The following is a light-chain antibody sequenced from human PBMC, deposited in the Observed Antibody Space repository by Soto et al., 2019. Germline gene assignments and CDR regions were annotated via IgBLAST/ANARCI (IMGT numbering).Light chain of an antibody. CDR3: HQFYRIPYT. CDR2: WAS. Sequence: IVMTQSPDSLAVHLGERATITCKSSQNILYSSNNNNYLAWYHQKPGQHPRLLIYWASTREFGVPDRFSGSESGTDFTHTISSLQAEDVAVYYCHQFYRIPYTVGQGPKLEIK. V-gene: IGKV4-1*01. J-gene: IGKJ2*01. CDR1: QNILYSSNNNNY.